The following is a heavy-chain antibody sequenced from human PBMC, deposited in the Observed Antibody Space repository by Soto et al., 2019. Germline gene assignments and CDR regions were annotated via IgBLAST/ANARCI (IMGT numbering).Heavy chain of an antibody. Sequence: QVQLVQSGAEVKKPGSSVKVSCKASGGTFSTYTIIWVRQAPGQGLEWMGRILPMLDITNSAQRFQGRVTITADKSTSTAYLELSSLRSEDTAVYYCTLGSWSAETFHIWGRGTMVTVSS. J-gene: IGHJ3*02. CDR3: TLGSWSAETFHI. D-gene: IGHD6-13*01. CDR1: GGTFSTYT. CDR2: ILPMLDIT. V-gene: IGHV1-69*02.